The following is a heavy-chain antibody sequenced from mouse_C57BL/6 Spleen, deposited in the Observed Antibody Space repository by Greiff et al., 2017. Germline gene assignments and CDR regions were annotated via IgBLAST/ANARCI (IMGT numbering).Heavy chain of an antibody. V-gene: IGHV1-82*01. J-gene: IGHJ1*03. Sequence: VQLQQSGPELVKPGASVKISCKASGYAFSSSWMNWVKQRPGKGLEWIGRIYPGDGDTNYNGKFKGKATLTADKSSSTAYMQLSRLTSEDSAVYFCARHYYGSSWWYFDVWGTGTTVTVSS. CDR2: IYPGDGDT. D-gene: IGHD1-1*01. CDR3: ARHYYGSSWWYFDV. CDR1: GYAFSSSW.